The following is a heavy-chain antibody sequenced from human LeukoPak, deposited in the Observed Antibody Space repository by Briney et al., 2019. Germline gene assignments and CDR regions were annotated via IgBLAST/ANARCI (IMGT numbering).Heavy chain of an antibody. Sequence: GGSLRLSCAASGFTFSSYAMSWVRQAPGKGLEWVSAISGSGGSTYYADSVKGRFTISRDNSKNTLYLQMNSLRAEDTAVYYCAKDLTPLWLRSLLFDYWGQGTLVTVSS. V-gene: IGHV3-23*01. D-gene: IGHD5-12*01. CDR2: ISGSGGST. CDR3: AKDLTPLWLRSLLFDY. CDR1: GFTFSSYA. J-gene: IGHJ4*02.